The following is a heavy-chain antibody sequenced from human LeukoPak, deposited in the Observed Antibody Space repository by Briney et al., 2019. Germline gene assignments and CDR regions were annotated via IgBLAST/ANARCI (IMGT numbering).Heavy chain of an antibody. V-gene: IGHV3-23*01. J-gene: IGHJ4*02. CDR3: AKNIGGFDY. Sequence: GGSLRLSCEASGFSFSRYGMSWVRQAPGEGLEWVSGFSASDGSRYYADSVKGRFTISRDNSKNTLYLQMNNLRDDDTAVYYLAKNIGGFDYWGQGTLVTVSS. D-gene: IGHD4-23*01. CDR1: GFSFSRYG. CDR2: FSASDGSR.